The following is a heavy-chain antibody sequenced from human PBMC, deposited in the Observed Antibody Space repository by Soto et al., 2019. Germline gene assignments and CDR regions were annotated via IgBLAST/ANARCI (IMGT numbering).Heavy chain of an antibody. Sequence: ASVTVSFTASGYTFTSHYMHWVRQAPGQGLEWMGIINPSGGSTSYAQKFQGRVTMTRDTSTSTVYMELSSLRSEDTAVYYCARANGGSSYFDYWGQGTLVTVSS. CDR2: INPSGGST. CDR1: GYTFTSHY. D-gene: IGHD1-26*01. J-gene: IGHJ4*02. CDR3: ARANGGSSYFDY. V-gene: IGHV1-46*01.